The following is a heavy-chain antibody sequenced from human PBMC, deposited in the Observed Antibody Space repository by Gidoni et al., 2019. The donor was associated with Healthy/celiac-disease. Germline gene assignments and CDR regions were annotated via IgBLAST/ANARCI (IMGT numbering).Heavy chain of an antibody. CDR3: AKDALEMAKWGRTFAY. J-gene: IGHJ4*02. CDR2: ISWNSGSI. Sequence: EVQLVESGGGLVQPGRSLRLSCAASGFTFDDYAMHWVRQAPGKGLEWVSGISWNSGSIGYADSVKGRFTISRDNAKNSLYLQMNSLRAEDTALYYCAKDALEMAKWGRTFAYWGQGTLVTVSS. V-gene: IGHV3-9*01. D-gene: IGHD3-16*01. CDR1: GFTFDDYA.